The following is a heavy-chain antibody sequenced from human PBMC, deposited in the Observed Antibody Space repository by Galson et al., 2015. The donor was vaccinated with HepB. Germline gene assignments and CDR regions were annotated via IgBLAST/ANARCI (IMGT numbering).Heavy chain of an antibody. D-gene: IGHD4-11*01. CDR2: ISGSGGST. Sequence: SLRLSCAASGFTFSSYAMSWVRPAPGKGLEWVSAISGSGGSTYYADSVKGRFTISRDNSKNTLYLQMNSLRAEDTAVYYCAKDCAPNYYSNHHLSYYYYGMDVWGQGTTVTVSS. CDR1: GFTFSSYA. J-gene: IGHJ6*02. CDR3: AKDCAPNYYSNHHLSYYYYGMDV. V-gene: IGHV3-23*01.